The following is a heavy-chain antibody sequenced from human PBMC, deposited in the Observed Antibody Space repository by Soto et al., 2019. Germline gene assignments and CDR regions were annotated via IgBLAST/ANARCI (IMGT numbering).Heavy chain of an antibody. V-gene: IGHV4-30-4*01. CDR2: IYYSGST. J-gene: IGHJ4*02. D-gene: IGHD3-16*02. CDR1: GGSISGGDYY. Sequence: QVQLQESGPGLVKPSQTLSLTCTVSGGSISGGDYYWSWIRQPPGKGLEWIGYIYYSGSTYYNPSPKSRVTISVDTSKNQFSLKLSSVTAADTAVYYCARVDDYVWGSDRGGLDYWGQGTLVTVSS. CDR3: ARVDDYVWGSDRGGLDY.